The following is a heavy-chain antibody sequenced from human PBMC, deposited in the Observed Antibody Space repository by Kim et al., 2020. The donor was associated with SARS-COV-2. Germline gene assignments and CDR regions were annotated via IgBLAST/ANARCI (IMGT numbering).Heavy chain of an antibody. J-gene: IGHJ6*02. V-gene: IGHV1-18*01. CDR3: ARDNSSSWYWTSIYYYYGMDV. Sequence: ASVKVSCKASGYTFTSYGISWVRQAPGQGLEWMGWISAYNGNTNYAQKLQGRVTMTTDTSTSTAYMELRGLRSDDTAVYYCARDNSSSWYWTSIYYYYGMDVWGQGTTVTVSS. CDR1: GYTFTSYG. CDR2: ISAYNGNT. D-gene: IGHD6-13*01.